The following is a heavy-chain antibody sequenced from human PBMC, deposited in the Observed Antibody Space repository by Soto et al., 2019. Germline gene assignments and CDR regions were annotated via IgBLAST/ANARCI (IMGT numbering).Heavy chain of an antibody. CDR3: ARRPLAYCGGDCHDWYFDF. Sequence: SAVKASCKASGGTFSSYAISWVRQAPGQGLEGMGWIIPIFGTTNYAQKFQGRVTITAHNSTSTAYMELITLRSEDTAVYYCARRPLAYCGGDCHDWYFDFWGRGTLVTVSS. CDR2: IIPIFGTT. D-gene: IGHD2-21*01. CDR1: GGTFSSYA. V-gene: IGHV1-69*06. J-gene: IGHJ2*01.